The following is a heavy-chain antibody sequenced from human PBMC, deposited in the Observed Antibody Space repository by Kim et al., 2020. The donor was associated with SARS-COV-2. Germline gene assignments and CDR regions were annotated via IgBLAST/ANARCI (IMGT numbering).Heavy chain of an antibody. CDR3: ARARGFGGVIVIRRYYFDY. Sequence: ASVKVSCKASGYTFTSYDINWVRQVTGQGLEWMGWMNPNSGNTGYAQKFQGRVTMTRNTSISTAYMELSSLRSEDTAVYYCARARGFGGVIVIRRYYFDYWGQGTLVTVSS. CDR2: MNPNSGNT. J-gene: IGHJ4*02. CDR1: GYTFTSYD. D-gene: IGHD3-16*02. V-gene: IGHV1-8*01.